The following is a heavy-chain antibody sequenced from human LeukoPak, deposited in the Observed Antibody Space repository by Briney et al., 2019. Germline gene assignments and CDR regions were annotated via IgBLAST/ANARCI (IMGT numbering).Heavy chain of an antibody. CDR3: ARALRIAVAGASDFDY. V-gene: IGHV3-74*01. Sequence: GGSLRLSCAASGFTFSSYWMHWVRPAPGKGLVWVSRINSDGSSTSYAGSVKGRFTISRDNAKNTLYLQMNSLRAEDTAVYYCARALRIAVAGASDFDYWGQGTLVTVSS. D-gene: IGHD6-19*01. CDR2: INSDGSST. J-gene: IGHJ4*02. CDR1: GFTFSSYW.